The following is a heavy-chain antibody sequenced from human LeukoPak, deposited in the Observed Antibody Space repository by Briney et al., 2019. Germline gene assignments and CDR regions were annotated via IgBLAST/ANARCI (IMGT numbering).Heavy chain of an antibody. V-gene: IGHV3-15*07. CDR3: TTDRYSGSYYGGTYYYYGMDV. Sequence: GGSLRLSCAASGFTFSNAWMNWVRQAPGKGLEWVGRIESKTDGGTTDYAAPVKGRFTISRDDSKNTLYLQMNSLKTEDTAVYYCTTDRYSGSYYGGTYYYYGMDVWGQGTTVTVSS. J-gene: IGHJ6*02. D-gene: IGHD1-26*01. CDR2: IESKTDGGTT. CDR1: GFTFSNAW.